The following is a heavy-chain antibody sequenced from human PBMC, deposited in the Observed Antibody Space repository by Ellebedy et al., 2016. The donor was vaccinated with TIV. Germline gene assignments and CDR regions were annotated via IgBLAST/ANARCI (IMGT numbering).Heavy chain of an antibody. CDR2: INPNSGGT. CDR1: GYTFTGYY. J-gene: IGHJ6*02. V-gene: IGHV1-2*02. Sequence: AASVKVSCKASGYTFTGYYMHWVRQAPGQGLEWMGWINPNSGGTNYAQKFQGRVTMTRDTSISTAYMELSRLRSDDTAVYYCARDVDYYYGMDVWGQGTTVTVSS. CDR3: ARDVDYYYGMDV.